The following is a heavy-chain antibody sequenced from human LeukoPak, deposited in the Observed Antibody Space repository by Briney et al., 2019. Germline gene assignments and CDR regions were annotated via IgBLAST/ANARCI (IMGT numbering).Heavy chain of an antibody. D-gene: IGHD3-16*01. V-gene: IGHV4-59*01. J-gene: IGHJ6*03. CDR1: GVSISGCH. Sequence: KASETLSLTCRVSGVSISGCHWNWIGQPPAKGQQWTGDIHYSGSTNYNHSLKSRVTISVDTSTNLLSLKLRSVTDADTAVYYCARTTEGGYPHSYFYYDYMDVWGKGTTVTISS. CDR3: ARTTEGGYPHSYFYYDYMDV. CDR2: IHYSGST.